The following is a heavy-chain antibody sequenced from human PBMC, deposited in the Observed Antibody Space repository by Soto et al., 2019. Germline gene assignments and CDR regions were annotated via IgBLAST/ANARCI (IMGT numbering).Heavy chain of an antibody. CDR1: GDSINNSHW. J-gene: IGHJ5*02. CDR3: AREVNTSPARGPNWFDP. V-gene: IGHV4-4*02. D-gene: IGHD2-2*01. Sequence: QVQLQESGPGLVQPSGTLSLTCAVSGDSINNSHWWSWVRQTPGKGLEWIGENYHSGTTNYNPSLKTQVTISIDKSKNQFSLKMNSVTAADTAVNYCAREVNTSPARGPNWFDPWGQGTLVTVSS. CDR2: NYHSGTT.